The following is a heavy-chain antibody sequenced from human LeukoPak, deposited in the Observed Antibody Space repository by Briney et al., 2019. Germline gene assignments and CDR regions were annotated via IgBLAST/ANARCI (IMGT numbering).Heavy chain of an antibody. V-gene: IGHV4-34*01. CDR2: IYHSGST. CDR1: GGSFSGYS. Sequence: PSETLSLTCAVYGGSFSGYSWRWIRQPPGKGLEWIGYIYHSGSTYYNPALQSRVTISVDRSKNHISLRLSSVTAGDTAVYYCACSSGYYRGGGFDYWGQGTLVTVSS. CDR3: ACSSGYYRGGGFDY. D-gene: IGHD3-22*01. J-gene: IGHJ4*02.